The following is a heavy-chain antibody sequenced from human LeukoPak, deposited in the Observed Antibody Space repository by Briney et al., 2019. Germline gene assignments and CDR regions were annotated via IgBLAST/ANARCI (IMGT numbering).Heavy chain of an antibody. V-gene: IGHV1-46*01. CDR2: INPSGGST. D-gene: IGHD3-22*01. J-gene: IGHJ4*02. CDR1: GYTFTSYY. CDR3: AVGPYYYDSSGYYSLGY. Sequence: ASVKVSCKASGYTFTSYYMHWVRQAPGQGLEWMGIINPSGGSTSYTQKFQGRVTMTRDTSTSTVYMELSSLRSEDTAVYYCAVGPYYYDSSGYYSLGYWGQGTLVTVSS.